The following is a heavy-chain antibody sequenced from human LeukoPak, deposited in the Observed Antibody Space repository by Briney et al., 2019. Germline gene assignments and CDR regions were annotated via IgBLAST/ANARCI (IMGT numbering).Heavy chain of an antibody. CDR2: ISYDGSNK. Sequence: GGSLRLSCAASGFTFSSYGMHWVRQAPGKGLEWVAVISYDGSNKYYADFVKGRFTISRDNSNNTLYLQMNSLRAEDTAVYYCAKELRCSGGSCYSYQDYYYYGMDVWGQGTTVTVSS. CDR3: AKELRCSGGSCYSYQDYYYYGMDV. J-gene: IGHJ6*02. CDR1: GFTFSSYG. V-gene: IGHV3-30*18. D-gene: IGHD2-15*01.